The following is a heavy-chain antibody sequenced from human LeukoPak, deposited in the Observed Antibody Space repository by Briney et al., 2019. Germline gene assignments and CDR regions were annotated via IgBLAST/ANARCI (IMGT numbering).Heavy chain of an antibody. CDR2: IYPGDSDT. CDR1: GYIFANYW. V-gene: IGHV5-51*01. CDR3: ARGDCSGGSCYFFDY. Sequence: GESLKISCKGSGYIFANYWVAWVRQMPGKGLEWMGIIYPGDSDTRYSPSFQGQVTISADKSISTAYLQWSSLKASDTAMYYCARGDCSGGSCYFFDYWGQGTLVTVSS. D-gene: IGHD2-15*01. J-gene: IGHJ4*02.